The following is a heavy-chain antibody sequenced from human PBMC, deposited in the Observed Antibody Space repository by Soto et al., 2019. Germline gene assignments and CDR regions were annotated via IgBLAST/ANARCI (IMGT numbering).Heavy chain of an antibody. D-gene: IGHD4-4*01. CDR1: EYTFTSYT. Sequence: QVQVLQSGAEVKKPGASVKVSCKASEYTFTSYTMHWVRQAPGQRLEWMGWINGGNGNTKYSQKFQGRVTITRDTSASTAYMELSRLRSDDTAVYYCARDLQGLYYFDYWGQGTLVTVSS. CDR2: INGGNGNT. CDR3: ARDLQGLYYFDY. J-gene: IGHJ4*02. V-gene: IGHV1-3*01.